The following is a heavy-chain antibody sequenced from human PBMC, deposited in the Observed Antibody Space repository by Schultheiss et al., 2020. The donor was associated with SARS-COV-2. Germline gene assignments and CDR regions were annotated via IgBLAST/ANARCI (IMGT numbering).Heavy chain of an antibody. CDR3: AREAERFDYGVTPGWGDYGMDV. V-gene: IGHV3-33*01. J-gene: IGHJ6*02. D-gene: IGHD4-23*01. CDR2: IWYDGSNK. Sequence: GESLKISCAASGFTFSSYGMHWVRQAPGKGLEWVAVIWYDGSNKYYADSVKGRFTISRDNSKNTLYLQMNSLRAEDTAVYYCAREAERFDYGVTPGWGDYGMDVWGQGTTVTVSS. CDR1: GFTFSSYG.